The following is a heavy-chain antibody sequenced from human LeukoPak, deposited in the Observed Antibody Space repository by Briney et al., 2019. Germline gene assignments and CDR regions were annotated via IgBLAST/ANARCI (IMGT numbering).Heavy chain of an antibody. J-gene: IGHJ3*02. CDR3: ARGSQVVPAAIYAFDI. V-gene: IGHV4-59*01. Sequence: SETLSLTCTVSSGSISSYYWSWIRQPPGKGLEWIGYIYYSGSTNYNPSLKSRVTISVDTSKNQFSLKLSSVTAADTAAYYCARGSQVVPAAIYAFDIWGQGTMVTVSS. CDR1: SGSISSYY. CDR2: IYYSGST. D-gene: IGHD2-2*01.